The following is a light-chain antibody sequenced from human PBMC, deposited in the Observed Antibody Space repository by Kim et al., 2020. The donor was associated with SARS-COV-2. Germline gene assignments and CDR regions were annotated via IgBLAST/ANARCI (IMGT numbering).Light chain of an antibody. CDR3: ALYMGSGIWV. CDR2: STN. CDR1: SGSVSTSYS. Sequence: QTVVTQEPSFSVSPGGTVTLTCGLSSGSVSTSYSPSWYQQTPGQAPRTLIYSTNIRSSGVPDRFSGSILGNKAALTITGAQADDESDYYCALYMGSGIWVFGGGTQLTVL. J-gene: IGLJ3*02. V-gene: IGLV8-61*01.